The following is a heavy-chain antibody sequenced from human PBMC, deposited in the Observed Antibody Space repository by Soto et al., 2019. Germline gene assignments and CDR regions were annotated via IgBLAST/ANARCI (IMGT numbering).Heavy chain of an antibody. J-gene: IGHJ6*02. CDR2: IYPGDSYT. CDR1: GYSFPSYW. D-gene: IGHD4-4*01. V-gene: IGHV5-51*01. Sequence: EYLKVSCKGCGYSFPSYWIVWVRQMPGKGLEWMGIIYPGDSYTRYSPSFQGQVTISADKSISTAYLQWSRLKASDTAMYYCERYSNRYYYYYGMDVWGQGTTVTVSS. CDR3: ERYSNRYYYYYGMDV.